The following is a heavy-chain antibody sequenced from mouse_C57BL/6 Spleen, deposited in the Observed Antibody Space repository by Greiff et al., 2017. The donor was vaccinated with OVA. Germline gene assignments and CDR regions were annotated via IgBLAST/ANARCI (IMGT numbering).Heavy chain of an antibody. D-gene: IGHD2-2*01. V-gene: IGHV5-16*01. CDR1: GFTFSDYY. CDR2: INYDGSST. Sequence: EVKVVESAGGLVQPGSSMKLSCTASGFTFSDYYMAWVRQVPEKGLEWVANINYDGSSTYYLDSLKSRFIISRDNAKNILYLQMSSLKSEDTATYYCARAGGGYAYAMDYWGQGTSVTVSS. J-gene: IGHJ4*01. CDR3: ARAGGGYAYAMDY.